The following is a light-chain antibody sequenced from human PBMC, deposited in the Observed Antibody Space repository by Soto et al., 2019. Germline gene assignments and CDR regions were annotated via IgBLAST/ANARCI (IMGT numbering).Light chain of an antibody. Sequence: EFVLTQSPGTLSLSPGERATLSCRASQTVRNNYLAWYQQKPGQAPKLLIYDASSRATGIPDRFSGGGSGTDFILTISRLEPEDFAVYYCHQFSSYPLTFGGGTKVEI. CDR1: QTVRNNY. CDR2: DAS. CDR3: HQFSSYPLT. V-gene: IGKV3-20*01. J-gene: IGKJ4*01.